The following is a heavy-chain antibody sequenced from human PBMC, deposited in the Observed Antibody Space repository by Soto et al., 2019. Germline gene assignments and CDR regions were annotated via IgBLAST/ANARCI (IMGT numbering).Heavy chain of an antibody. CDR2: ISAYNGNT. CDR3: ARFPPWGIAAAGSSYFDY. Sequence: QVQLVQSGAEVKKPGASVKVSCKASGYTFTSYGISWVRQAPGQGLEWMGWISAYNGNTNYAQKLQGRVTMTTDTSTSTDYMELRSRRSDDTAVYYCARFPPWGIAAAGSSYFDYWGQGTLVTVSS. D-gene: IGHD6-13*01. J-gene: IGHJ4*02. CDR1: GYTFTSYG. V-gene: IGHV1-18*01.